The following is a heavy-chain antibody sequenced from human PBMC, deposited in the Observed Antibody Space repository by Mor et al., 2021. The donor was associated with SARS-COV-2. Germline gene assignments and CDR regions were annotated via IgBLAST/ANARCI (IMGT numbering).Heavy chain of an antibody. Sequence: LEWVAVIWFDGRHKNFADSVKGRFTISRDNSKNTLYLQMNSLRAEDTAVYYCARMAYYDSSGLTDYYYYMDVWGKGTTVTVS. J-gene: IGHJ6*03. CDR3: ARMAYYDSSGLTDYYYYMDV. CDR2: IWFDGRHK. D-gene: IGHD3-22*01. V-gene: IGHV3-33*01.